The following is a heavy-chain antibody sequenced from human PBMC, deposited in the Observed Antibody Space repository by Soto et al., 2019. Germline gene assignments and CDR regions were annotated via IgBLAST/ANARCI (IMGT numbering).Heavy chain of an antibody. CDR1: GFTVSNNY. D-gene: IGHD4-17*01. V-gene: IGHV3-66*04. J-gene: IGHJ4*02. CDR2: IYSGGVT. CDR3: AKRGTTVTTSLWY. Sequence: EVQLVESGGGLVQPGGSLRLSCAASGFTVSNNYMCWVRQAPGQGLEWVSLIYSGGVTHYADSVRGRFTISRDNSRNTLYLQMNSLRADETAVYYCAKRGTTVTTSLWYWGQGTLVTVSS.